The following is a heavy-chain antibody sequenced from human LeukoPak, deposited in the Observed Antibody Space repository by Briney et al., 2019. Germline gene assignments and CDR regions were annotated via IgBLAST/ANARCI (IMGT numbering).Heavy chain of an antibody. D-gene: IGHD4-17*01. Sequence: PSETLSLTCTVSGGSISSGGYYWSWIRQPPGKGLEWIGYIYHSGSTYYNPSLKSRVTISVDTSKNQFSLKLSSVTAADTAVYYCARAPDYGDYVSDLWGRGTLVTVSS. CDR2: IYHSGST. CDR1: GGSISSGGYY. J-gene: IGHJ2*01. V-gene: IGHV4-30-2*01. CDR3: ARAPDYGDYVSDL.